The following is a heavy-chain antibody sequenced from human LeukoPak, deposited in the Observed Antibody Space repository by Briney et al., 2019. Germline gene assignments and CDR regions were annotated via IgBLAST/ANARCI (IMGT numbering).Heavy chain of an antibody. Sequence: GASVKVSCKASGYTFTGYYMHWVRQAPGQGLEWMGWINPNSGGTNYAQKFQGRVTMTRDTSISTAYMELSRLRSDDTAVYYCARGVYYGSGQYPNYWGQGTLVTVSS. V-gene: IGHV1-2*02. CDR1: GYTFTGYY. CDR2: INPNSGGT. D-gene: IGHD3-10*01. CDR3: ARGVYYGSGQYPNY. J-gene: IGHJ4*02.